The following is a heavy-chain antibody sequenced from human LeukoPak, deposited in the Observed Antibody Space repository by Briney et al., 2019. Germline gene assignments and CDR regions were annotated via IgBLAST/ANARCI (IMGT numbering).Heavy chain of an antibody. D-gene: IGHD3-3*01. Sequence: GGSLRLSCAASGFNFNDAWMSWVRQAPGRGLEWLGRILRKSGGWTTEYAAPVRGRFTISREDSKDTLYLQMDGLRAEDTAVYYCTTDIVFLTAGLEGFVDLWGRGTQVTVSS. J-gene: IGHJ2*01. CDR2: ILRKSGGWTT. V-gene: IGHV3-15*01. CDR1: GFNFNDAW. CDR3: TTDIVFLTAGLEGFVDL.